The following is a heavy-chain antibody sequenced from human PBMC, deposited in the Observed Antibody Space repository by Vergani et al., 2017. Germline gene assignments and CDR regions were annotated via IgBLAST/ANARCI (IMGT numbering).Heavy chain of an antibody. Sequence: EVQLVESGGGVIQPGKSLRLSCEASGFKFGDYTMHWVRQAPGKSPEWVALISWDGGSTYYAGCVKGRFTVSRDNSKNSLFLQLNSLTIDDTALYFCAKQHDDAAYDDWGQGTLVTVSS. CDR2: ISWDGGST. CDR3: AKQHDDAAYDD. V-gene: IGHV3-43*01. J-gene: IGHJ4*02. D-gene: IGHD2-15*01. CDR1: GFKFGDYT.